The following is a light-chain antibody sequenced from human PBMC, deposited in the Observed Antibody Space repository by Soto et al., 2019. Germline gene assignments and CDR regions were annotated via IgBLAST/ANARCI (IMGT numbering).Light chain of an antibody. CDR3: SSYTSSSTLGGHV. J-gene: IGLJ1*01. CDR2: DVS. CDR1: SSDVGGYNY. V-gene: IGLV2-14*01. Sequence: QSVLTQPASVSGSPGQSITISCTGTSSDVGGYNYVSWYQQHPGKAPKLMIYDVSNRPSGVSNRFSGSKSGNTASLTISELQAEYEADYYCSSYTSSSTLGGHVFGTGTKVTVL.